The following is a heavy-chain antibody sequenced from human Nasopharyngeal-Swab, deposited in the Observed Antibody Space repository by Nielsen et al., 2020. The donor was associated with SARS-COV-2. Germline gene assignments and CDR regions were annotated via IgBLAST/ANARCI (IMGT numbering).Heavy chain of an antibody. J-gene: IGHJ4*02. CDR3: TRDRGSGYFDS. CDR2: FNPNSGGP. CDR1: GYTFIGYY. Sequence: ASVKASCKTSGYTFIGYYIHWVRQAPGQGLEWMGRFNPNSGGPNYAQELQGRVTMTGDTSISTAYMELSRVRSDDTAIYYFTRDRGSGYFDSWGQGTLVLVSS. V-gene: IGHV1-2*06. D-gene: IGHD3-3*01.